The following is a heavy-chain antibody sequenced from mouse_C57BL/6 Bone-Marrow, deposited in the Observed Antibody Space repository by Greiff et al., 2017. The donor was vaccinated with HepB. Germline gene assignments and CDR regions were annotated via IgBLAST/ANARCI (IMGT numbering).Heavy chain of an antibody. Sequence: EVQRVESGGGLVQPGGSLKLSCAASGFTFSDYYMYWVRQTPEKRLEWVAYISNGGGSTYYPDTVKGRFTISRDNAKNTLYLQMSRLKSEDTAIYYCARDGNYGYYYAMDYWGQGTSVTVSS. CDR1: GFTFSDYY. CDR3: ARDGNYGYYYAMDY. D-gene: IGHD2-1*01. V-gene: IGHV5-12*01. CDR2: ISNGGGST. J-gene: IGHJ4*01.